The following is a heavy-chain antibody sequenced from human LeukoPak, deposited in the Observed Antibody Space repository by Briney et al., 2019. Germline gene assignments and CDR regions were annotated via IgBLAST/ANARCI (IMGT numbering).Heavy chain of an antibody. CDR1: GFTFSSYW. V-gene: IGHV3-48*01. D-gene: IGHD3-22*01. CDR3: ARSRPHDSSGYYYIG. Sequence: PGGSLRLSCAASGFTFSSYWMNWVRQAPGKGLEWVSYISSSSSTIYYADSVKGRFTISRDNAKNSLYLQMNSLRAEDTAVYYCARSRPHDSSGYYYIGWGQGTLVTVSS. CDR2: ISSSSSTI. J-gene: IGHJ4*02.